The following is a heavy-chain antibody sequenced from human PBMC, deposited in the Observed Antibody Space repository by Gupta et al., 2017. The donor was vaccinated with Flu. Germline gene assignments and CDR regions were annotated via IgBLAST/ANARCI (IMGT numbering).Heavy chain of an antibody. V-gene: IGHV4-59*01. CDR3: ASTILGATGGDYYYYYMDV. Sequence: HVQLQESGPGLVKPSETLSLTCTVSGGPNSDYYWSCIRSPPGTGLEWIGHIYYTGNTKYNPSLKSRVTMSVDMSKNQVSLKLTSVTAADTAVYYCASTILGATGGDYYYYYMDVWGKGTTVTVSS. J-gene: IGHJ6*03. CDR1: GGPNSDYY. D-gene: IGHD1-26*01. CDR2: IYYTGNT.